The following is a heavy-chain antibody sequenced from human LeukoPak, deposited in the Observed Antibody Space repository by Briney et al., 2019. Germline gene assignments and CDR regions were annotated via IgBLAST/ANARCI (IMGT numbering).Heavy chain of an antibody. D-gene: IGHD3-3*01. CDR3: ARGGGLDTIFRVVQYMDV. J-gene: IGHJ6*03. V-gene: IGHV3-74*01. CDR2: IDHGGSGT. CDR1: GFTFSGYW. Sequence: PGGSLRLSCAASGFTFSGYWMHWVRQVPEKGLVLVSRIDHGGSGTIYADSVKGRFTVSRDNAKNTLYLQMNSLRAEDTAIYYCARGGGLDTIFRVVQYMDVWGKGTTVTVSS.